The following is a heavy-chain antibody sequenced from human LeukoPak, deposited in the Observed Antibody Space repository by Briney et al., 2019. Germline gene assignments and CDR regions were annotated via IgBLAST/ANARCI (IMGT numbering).Heavy chain of an antibody. CDR3: ARDREMTI. J-gene: IGHJ4*02. V-gene: IGHV3-7*01. CDR1: GLTFSSYW. Sequence: PGGSLRLSSAAPGLTFSSYWMSSVRQAPGKRREWVANIKQDGSEKYYVDSVKGRFTISRDNAKNSLYLQMNSLSAEDTAVYYCARDREMTIWGQGTLVTVSS. D-gene: IGHD4/OR15-4a*01. CDR2: IKQDGSEK.